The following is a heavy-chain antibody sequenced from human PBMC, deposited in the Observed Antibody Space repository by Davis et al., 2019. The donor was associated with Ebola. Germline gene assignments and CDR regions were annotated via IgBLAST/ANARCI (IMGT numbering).Heavy chain of an antibody. Sequence: GESLKISCTASGFTFGDYAMSWVRQAPGKGLEWVGFIRSKAYGGTTEYAASVKGRFTISRDDSNSIAYLQMNSLKTEDTAVYYCTRVKTGYCSGGSCYSGWWFDPWGQGTLVTVSS. V-gene: IGHV3-49*04. CDR2: IRSKAYGGTT. CDR3: TRVKTGYCSGGSCYSGWWFDP. D-gene: IGHD2-15*01. CDR1: GFTFGDYA. J-gene: IGHJ5*02.